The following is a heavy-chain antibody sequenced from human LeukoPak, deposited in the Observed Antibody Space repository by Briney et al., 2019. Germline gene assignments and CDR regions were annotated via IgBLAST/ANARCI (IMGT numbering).Heavy chain of an antibody. D-gene: IGHD6-19*01. Sequence: PGGSLRLSCAASGFTVSSNYVSWVRQAPGKGLEWVSAISGSGGSTYYADSVKGRFTISRDNSKNTLYLQMNSLRAEDTAVYYCAKDPIGGGPVAGTYYWGQGTLVTVSS. CDR2: ISGSGGST. V-gene: IGHV3-23*01. J-gene: IGHJ4*02. CDR3: AKDPIGGGPVAGTYY. CDR1: GFTVSSNY.